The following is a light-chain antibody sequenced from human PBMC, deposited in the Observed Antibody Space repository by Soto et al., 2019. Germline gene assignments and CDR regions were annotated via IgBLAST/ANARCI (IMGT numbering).Light chain of an antibody. V-gene: IGKV1-5*01. CDR3: HQYATSAPA. Sequence: DIQMTQSPSTLSASVGDRVTITCRASQSISVYLAWYQQRPREAPKLLIYGGSSLESGVPSRFSGSGSGTEVTLTFSSLQPTDFATYYCHQYATSAPAFGQGTKLEI. CDR1: QSISVY. CDR2: GGS. J-gene: IGKJ2*01.